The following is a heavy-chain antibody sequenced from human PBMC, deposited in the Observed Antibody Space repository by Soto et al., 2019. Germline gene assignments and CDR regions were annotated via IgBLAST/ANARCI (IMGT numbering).Heavy chain of an antibody. CDR1: GGSISTSY. V-gene: IGHV4-59*01. CDR2: IYNNGRT. CDR3: ARGPFTLSLVRTSYMEV. Sequence: QVQLQESGPGLVKPWETLSLTCTVSGGSISTSYWSWVRQPSGTGLEWIGYIYNNGRTHYNPSLRGRATISVDTSKNQFSLRLSSVTAADSAVYYCARGPFTLSLVRTSYMEVWGNGTTVTVSS. D-gene: IGHD3-10*01. J-gene: IGHJ6*03.